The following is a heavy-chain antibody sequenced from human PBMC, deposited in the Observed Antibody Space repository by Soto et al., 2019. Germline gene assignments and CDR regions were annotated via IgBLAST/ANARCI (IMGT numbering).Heavy chain of an antibody. D-gene: IGHD6-6*01. Sequence: GASVKVSCKASGYTFTSYYMHWVRQAPGQGLEWMGIINPSGGCTSYAQKFQGRVTMTRDTPTSTVYMELSSLRSEDTAVYYCATPRIAARRKADYYYYGMDVWGQGTTVTVSS. J-gene: IGHJ6*02. V-gene: IGHV1-46*01. CDR1: GYTFTSYY. CDR3: ATPRIAARRKADYYYYGMDV. CDR2: INPSGGCT.